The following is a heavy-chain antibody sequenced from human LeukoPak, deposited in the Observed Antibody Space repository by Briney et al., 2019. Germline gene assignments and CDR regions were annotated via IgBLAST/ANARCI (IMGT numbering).Heavy chain of an antibody. V-gene: IGHV4-39*01. Sequence: SETLSLTCTVSGTSIRSDIYYWGWVRQAPGKGLDWIGSIYYSGTAYYNPSLQSRVTITVDTSMNRSSLMVRSVTAADTAVYYCATLVAGTWGIDYWGQGTLVTVSS. CDR3: ATLVAGTWGIDY. J-gene: IGHJ4*02. CDR1: GTSIRSDIYY. CDR2: IYYSGTA. D-gene: IGHD6-19*01.